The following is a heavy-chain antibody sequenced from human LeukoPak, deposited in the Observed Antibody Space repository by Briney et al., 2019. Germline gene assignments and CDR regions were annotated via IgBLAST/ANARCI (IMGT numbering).Heavy chain of an antibody. J-gene: IGHJ6*02. V-gene: IGHV3-49*04. D-gene: IGHD5-18*01. Sequence: PGGSLRLSCTVSGFTFGGHAMSGVRQAPGKGLEWVGFIRSKTYGGTTEYAASVKGRFIISRDDSTSIAYLQMNSLKTEDTAVYYCTRGPIQLWLYHAMDVWGQGTTVTVSS. CDR1: GFTFGGHA. CDR3: TRGPIQLWLYHAMDV. CDR2: IRSKTYGGTT.